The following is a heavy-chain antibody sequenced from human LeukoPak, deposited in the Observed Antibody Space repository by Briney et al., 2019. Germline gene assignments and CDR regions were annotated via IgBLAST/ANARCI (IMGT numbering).Heavy chain of an antibody. J-gene: IGHJ6*02. CDR2: IKQDGSEK. CDR1: GFTFSSYW. D-gene: IGHD2-15*01. V-gene: IGHV3-7*01. CDR3: ARVSTFTQGYCSGGSCYSEFYYYYGMDV. Sequence: PGGSLRLSCAASGFTFSSYWMNWVRQAPGKGLEWVANIKQDGSEKYYVDSVKGRFTISRDNAKNSLYLQMNSLRAEDTAVYYCARVSTFTQGYCSGGSCYSEFYYYYGMDVWGQGTTVTVSS.